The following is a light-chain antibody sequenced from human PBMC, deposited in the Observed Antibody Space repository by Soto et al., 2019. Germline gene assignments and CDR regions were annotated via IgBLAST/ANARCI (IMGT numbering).Light chain of an antibody. CDR3: ISFTSSSALYV. J-gene: IGLJ1*01. CDR2: DVS. CDR1: SGDVGGYNY. V-gene: IGLV2-14*03. Sequence: QSALTQPASVSGSPGQSITISCTGTSGDVGGYNYVSWYQHNPGKAPKLIIYDVSYRPSGISNRFSGSKSGNTASLTISGLQAEDEADYFCISFTSSSALYVFGTGTKLTVL.